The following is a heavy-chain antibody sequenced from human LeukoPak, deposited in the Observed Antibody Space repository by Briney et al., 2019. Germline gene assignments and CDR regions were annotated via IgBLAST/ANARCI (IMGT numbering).Heavy chain of an antibody. CDR3: ARTGVAATRGYYYHYYMDV. CDR2: MNPNSGNT. CDR1: GYTFTSYD. V-gene: IGHV1-8*01. D-gene: IGHD2-15*01. J-gene: IGHJ6*03. Sequence: ASVKVSCKASGYTFTSYDINWVRQATGQGLEWMGWMNPNSGNTGYAQKFQGRVTMTRNTSISTAYMELSSLRSEDTAVYYCARTGVAATRGYYYHYYMDVWGKGTTVTVSS.